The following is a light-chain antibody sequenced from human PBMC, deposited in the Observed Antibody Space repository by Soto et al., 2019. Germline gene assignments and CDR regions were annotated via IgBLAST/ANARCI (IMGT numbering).Light chain of an antibody. V-gene: IGLV2-14*01. J-gene: IGLJ2*01. CDR3: SSYTSSSALV. CDR2: EVS. CDR1: SSDVGGYDY. Sequence: SVLTQPASVSGSPGQSITISCTGTSSDVGGYDYVSWYQHHPGKVPKLIIYEVSKRPSGVSHRFSGSKSGNTASLTISGLQAEDEADYYCSSYTSSSALVFGGGTKVTVL.